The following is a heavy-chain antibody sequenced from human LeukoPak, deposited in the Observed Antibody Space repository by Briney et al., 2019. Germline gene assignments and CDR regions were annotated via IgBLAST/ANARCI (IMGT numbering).Heavy chain of an antibody. J-gene: IGHJ4*02. CDR2: IYYSGST. CDR1: GGSISSYY. V-gene: IGHV4-59*08. CDR3: ARLHDGDYFDY. Sequence: SETLSLTCTVSGGSISSYYWSWIRQPPGKGLEWIGYIYYSGSTNYNPSLKSRVTISVGTSKNQFSLKLSSVTAADTAVYYCARLHDGDYFDYWGQGTLVTVSS. D-gene: IGHD3-10*01.